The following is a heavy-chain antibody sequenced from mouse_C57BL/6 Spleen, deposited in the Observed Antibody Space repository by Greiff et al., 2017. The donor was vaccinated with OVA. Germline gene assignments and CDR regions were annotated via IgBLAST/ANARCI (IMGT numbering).Heavy chain of an antibody. D-gene: IGHD2-3*01. CDR2: IDPEDGET. J-gene: IGHJ4*01. CDR1: GFNIKDYY. CDR3: ARSDGYYYAMDY. V-gene: IGHV14-2*01. Sequence: VQLQQSGAELVKPGASVKLSCTASGFNIKDYYMPWVKQRTEQGLEWIGRIDPEDGETKYAPTFQGKATITADTSSNIAYLQLSSLTSEDTAVYYCARSDGYYYAMDYWGQGTAVTVSS.